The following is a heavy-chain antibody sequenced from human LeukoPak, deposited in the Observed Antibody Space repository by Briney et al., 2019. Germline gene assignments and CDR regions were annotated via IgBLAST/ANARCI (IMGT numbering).Heavy chain of an antibody. CDR2: IYSGGNT. J-gene: IGHJ4*02. V-gene: IGHV3-66*01. D-gene: IGHD3-22*01. Sequence: RGSLRLSCAASGFTFSSYGMSWVRQAPGKGLECVSVIYSGGNTYYADSVKGRFTISRDNSKNTLYLQMNSLRAEDTAVYYCARKTDSGGQGDYWGPGTPVTVSS. CDR3: ARKTDSGGQGDY. CDR1: GFTFSSYG.